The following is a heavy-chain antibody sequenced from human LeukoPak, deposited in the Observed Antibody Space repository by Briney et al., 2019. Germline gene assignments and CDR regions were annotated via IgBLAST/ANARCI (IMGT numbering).Heavy chain of an antibody. V-gene: IGHV3-7*04. CDR2: IKQDGSKK. Sequence: GGSLRLSCVASGFPFSSYWMTWARQAPGKGLEWVANIKQDGSKKSYVDSVKGRFTISRDNAKNSLYLQMNSLRAEDTAIYYCTRVGYIDEGIDYWGQGTLVTVSS. D-gene: IGHD5-24*01. CDR3: TRVGYIDEGIDY. CDR1: GFPFSSYW. J-gene: IGHJ4*02.